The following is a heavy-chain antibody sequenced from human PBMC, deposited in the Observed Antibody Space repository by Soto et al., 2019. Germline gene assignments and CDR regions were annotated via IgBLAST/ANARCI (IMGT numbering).Heavy chain of an antibody. CDR1: GVSIRWHC. Sequence: SETLSLTCTGSGVSIRWHCWTLIRQPPGKGLEWIGYMYNTGSTIYNPSLKSRVTISVDTSKNQFSLKLNSVTAADTAVYYCARDLWGYCGADCYPLDVWGQGTTVTVS. D-gene: IGHD2-21*02. J-gene: IGHJ6*02. CDR3: ARDLWGYCGADCYPLDV. CDR2: MYNTGST. V-gene: IGHV4-59*11.